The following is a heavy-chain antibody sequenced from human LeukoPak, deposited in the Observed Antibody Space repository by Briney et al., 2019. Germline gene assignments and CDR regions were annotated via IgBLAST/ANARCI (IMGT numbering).Heavy chain of an antibody. CDR2: IKQDGSEK. CDR3: AKGMDV. V-gene: IGHV3-7*01. J-gene: IGHJ6*02. Sequence: GGSLRLSCEGTGFTFSNNWMHWVRQAPGRGLEWVANIKQDGSEKYYVESVKGRFTISRDNAKKSVYLQMNSLRTEDTAVYYCAKGMDVWGQGTTVTVSS. CDR1: GFTFSNNW.